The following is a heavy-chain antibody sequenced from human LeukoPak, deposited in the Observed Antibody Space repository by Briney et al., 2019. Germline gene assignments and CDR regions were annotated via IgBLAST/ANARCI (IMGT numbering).Heavy chain of an antibody. CDR3: ANALADSYFDY. J-gene: IGHJ4*02. V-gene: IGHV3-23*01. Sequence: GGSLRLSCAASGFTFRHSAMSWVGQAPGKGLEWVSAISGSGGSTYYADSVKGRFTISRDNSKNTLYLQMNSLRAEDTAVYYFANALADSYFDYRGQGTLVTVSS. CDR1: GFTFRHSA. CDR2: ISGSGGST.